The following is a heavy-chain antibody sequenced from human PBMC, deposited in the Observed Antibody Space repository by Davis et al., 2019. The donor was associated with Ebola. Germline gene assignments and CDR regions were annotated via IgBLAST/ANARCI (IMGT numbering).Heavy chain of an antibody. CDR1: GYTFTSYA. Sequence: ASVKVSCKASGYTFTSYAMNWVRQAPGQGLEWMGRINPNNGVANYAQKFQGRVTMTTETSITTAYMDLSRLTSDDTAVFYCARGFGDVDSFDIWGQGTMVTVSS. D-gene: IGHD3-10*01. CDR3: ARGFGDVDSFDI. J-gene: IGHJ3*02. V-gene: IGHV1-2*06. CDR2: INPNNGVA.